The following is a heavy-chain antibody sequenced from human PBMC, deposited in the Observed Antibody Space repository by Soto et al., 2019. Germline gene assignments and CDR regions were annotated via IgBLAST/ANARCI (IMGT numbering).Heavy chain of an antibody. V-gene: IGHV4-30-4*01. CDR1: GGSISSGDYY. J-gene: IGHJ4*02. CDR2: IYYSGST. Sequence: SETRSLTCTVSGGSISSGDYYWSWIRQPPGKGLEWIGYIYYSGSTYYNPSLKSRVTISVDTSKNQFSLKLSSVTAADTAVYYCARVRREFDTSGPVDYWGQGTLVTVSS. CDR3: ARVRREFDTSGPVDY. D-gene: IGHD3-10*01.